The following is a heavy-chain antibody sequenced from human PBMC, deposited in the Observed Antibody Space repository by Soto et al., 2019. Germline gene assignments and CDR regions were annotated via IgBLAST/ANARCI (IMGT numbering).Heavy chain of an antibody. CDR3: AKDTQWLDAFDI. D-gene: IGHD6-19*01. CDR1: GFTFSSYA. Sequence: GGSLRLSCAASGFTFSSYAMSWVRQAPGKGLEWVSAISGSGGSAYYADSVKGRFTISRDNSKNTLYLQMNSLRAEDTAVYYCAKDTQWLDAFDIWGQGTMVTVSS. CDR2: ISGSGGSA. J-gene: IGHJ3*02. V-gene: IGHV3-23*01.